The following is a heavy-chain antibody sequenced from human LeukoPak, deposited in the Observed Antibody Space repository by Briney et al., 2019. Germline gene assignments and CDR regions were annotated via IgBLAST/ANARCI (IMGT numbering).Heavy chain of an antibody. V-gene: IGHV1-2*02. J-gene: IGHJ4*02. CDR3: ARGAFTSHYDY. D-gene: IGHD2-2*01. CDR2: SYPNSGGK. CDR1: GYTFTGYY. Sequence: ASVKVSCAASGYTFTGYYMHWVRQAPGHGVEWMGWSYPNSGGKNYTQKCQGRVTMTRDTSISTAYMELSRLRSDDTAVYYCARGAFTSHYDYWGQGTLVTVSS.